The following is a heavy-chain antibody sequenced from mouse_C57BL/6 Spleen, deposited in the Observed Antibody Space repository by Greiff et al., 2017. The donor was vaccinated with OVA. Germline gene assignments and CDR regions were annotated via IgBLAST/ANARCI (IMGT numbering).Heavy chain of an antibody. J-gene: IGHJ3*01. Sequence: QVQLQQPGAELVMPGASVKLSCKASGYTFTSYWMHWVKQRPGQGLEWIGEIDPSDSYTNYNQKFKGKSTLTVDKSSSTAYMQLSSLTSEDSAVYYCARGGLLFAYWGQGTLVTVS. V-gene: IGHV1-69*01. CDR2: IDPSDSYT. CDR3: ARGGLLFAY. CDR1: GYTFTSYW. D-gene: IGHD1-1*01.